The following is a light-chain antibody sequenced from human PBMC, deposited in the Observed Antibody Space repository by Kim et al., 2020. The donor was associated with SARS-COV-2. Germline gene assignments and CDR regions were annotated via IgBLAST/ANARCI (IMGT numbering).Light chain of an antibody. CDR2: GAS. J-gene: IGKJ2*01. CDR1: QSGGNN. Sequence: PGGRATRFCRASQSGGNNVAWYQHTPARAPRVLIYGASTRSTGTPARFSGSGSGTEFPLSISSLQSEDFAVYFCHQYNDWPPGDTFGQGTKLEI. CDR3: HQYNDWPPGDT. V-gene: IGKV3-15*01.